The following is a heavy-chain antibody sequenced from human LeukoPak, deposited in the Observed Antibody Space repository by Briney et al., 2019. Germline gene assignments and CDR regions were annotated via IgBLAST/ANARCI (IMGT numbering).Heavy chain of an antibody. V-gene: IGHV3-21*01. CDR1: GFTFSSYS. CDR3: ARDHPFYGSDY. CDR2: ISSSSSYI. Sequence: SGGSLRLSCAASGFTFSSYSMNWVRQAPGKGLEWVSSISSSSSYIYYADSVKGRFTISRDNAKNSLYLQMDSLRSEDTAVYFCARDHPFYGSDYWGPGTLVTVSS. J-gene: IGHJ4*02. D-gene: IGHD3-10*01.